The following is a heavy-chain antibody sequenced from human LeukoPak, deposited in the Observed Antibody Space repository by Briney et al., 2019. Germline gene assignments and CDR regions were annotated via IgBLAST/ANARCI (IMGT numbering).Heavy chain of an antibody. CDR3: AKDHWRWLQLFLDCFDY. CDR1: GFTFSSYG. Sequence: GGSLRLSCAASGFTFSSYGMHWVRQAPGKGLEWVAFIRYDGSNKYYADSVKGRFTISRDNSKNTLYLQMNSLRAEDTAVYYCAKDHWRWLQLFLDCFDYWGQGTLVTVSS. CDR2: IRYDGSNK. D-gene: IGHD5-24*01. J-gene: IGHJ4*02. V-gene: IGHV3-30*02.